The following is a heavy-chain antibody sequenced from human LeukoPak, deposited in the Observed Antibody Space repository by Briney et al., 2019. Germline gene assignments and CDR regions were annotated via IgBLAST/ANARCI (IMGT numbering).Heavy chain of an antibody. CDR2: INHSGST. D-gene: IGHD5-18*01. J-gene: IGHJ4*02. V-gene: IGHV4-34*01. Sequence: SETPSLTCAVYGGSFSGYYWSWIRQPPGKGLEWIGGINHSGSTNYNPSLKSRVTISVDTSKNQFSLKLSSVTAADTAVYYCARGDGYSYGLYYFDYWGQGTLVTVSS. CDR1: GGSFSGYY. CDR3: ARGDGYSYGLYYFDY.